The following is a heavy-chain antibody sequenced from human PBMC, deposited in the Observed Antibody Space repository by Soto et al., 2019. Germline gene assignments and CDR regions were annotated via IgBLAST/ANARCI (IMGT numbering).Heavy chain of an antibody. D-gene: IGHD2-15*01. Sequence: GGSLRLSCAASGFTFNSFAMHWVRQAPGKGLEWVSALSGGGRSTYYADSVKGRFTISRDNSKNTLYLQMNSLRAEDTAVYYCAKGVVVAATPGQSYFDYWGQGTLVTVSS. V-gene: IGHV3-23*01. J-gene: IGHJ4*02. CDR2: LSGGGRST. CDR3: AKGVVVAATPGQSYFDY. CDR1: GFTFNSFA.